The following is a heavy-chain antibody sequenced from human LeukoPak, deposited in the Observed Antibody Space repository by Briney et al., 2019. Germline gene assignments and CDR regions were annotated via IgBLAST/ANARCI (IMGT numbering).Heavy chain of an antibody. V-gene: IGHV3-7*01. CDR2: IKQDGSEK. CDR3: ASYVMATTIDI. CDR1: GFTFSSYW. D-gene: IGHD5-24*01. J-gene: IGHJ3*02. Sequence: GGPLRLSCAASGFTFSSYWMSWVRQAPGKGLEWVANIKQDGSEKYYVDSVKGRFTISRDNAKNSLSLQMNSLRAEDTAIYYCASYVMATTIDIWGQGTMVTVSS.